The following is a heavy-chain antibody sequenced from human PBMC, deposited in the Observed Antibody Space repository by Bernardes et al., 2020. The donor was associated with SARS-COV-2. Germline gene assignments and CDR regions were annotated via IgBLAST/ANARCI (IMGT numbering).Heavy chain of an antibody. Sequence: GGSLRLSCIASGFKFSSYTMNWVRQAPGKGLEWVSSISTSSNYIYYADSVKGRFTISRDNARNSVFLQMNSVRAEDTAVYYCARDDGSSYDSSGFEYWGRGTPVTVSS. CDR3: ARDDGSSYDSSGFEY. D-gene: IGHD3-22*01. V-gene: IGHV3-21*01. CDR2: ISTSSNYI. CDR1: GFKFSSYT. J-gene: IGHJ4*02.